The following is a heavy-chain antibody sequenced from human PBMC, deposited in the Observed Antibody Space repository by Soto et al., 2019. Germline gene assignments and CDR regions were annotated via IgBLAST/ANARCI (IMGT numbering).Heavy chain of an antibody. CDR2: IDWDDDK. CDR3: ARSICSWYKPPTYGMDV. J-gene: IGHJ6*02. Sequence: SGPTLVNPTQTLTLTCTFSGFSLSTSGMCVSWIRQPPGKALEWLALIDWDDDKYYSTSLKTRLTISKDTSKNQVVLTMANMNPVDTATYYCARSICSWYKPPTYGMDVWGQGTTVTVSS. D-gene: IGHD6-13*01. V-gene: IGHV2-70*01. CDR1: GFSLSTSGMC.